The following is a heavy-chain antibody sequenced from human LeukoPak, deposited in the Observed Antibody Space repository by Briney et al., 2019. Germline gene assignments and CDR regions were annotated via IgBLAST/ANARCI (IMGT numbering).Heavy chain of an antibody. J-gene: IGHJ4*02. CDR2: ISYDGSNK. V-gene: IGHV3-30*03. CDR3: ARDGAPRSGGLFDY. Sequence: PGGSLRLSCAASGFTFSSYGMHWVRQAPGKGLEWVAVISYDGSNKYYADSVKGRFTISRDNSKNTLYLQMNSLRAEDTAVYYCARDGAPRSGGLFDYWGQGTLVTVSS. D-gene: IGHD3-10*01. CDR1: GFTFSSYG.